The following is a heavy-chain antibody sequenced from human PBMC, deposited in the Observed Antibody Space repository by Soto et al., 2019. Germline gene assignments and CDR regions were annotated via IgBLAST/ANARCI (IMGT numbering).Heavy chain of an antibody. CDR2: IYHTVAT. Sequence: QVQLQESGPGLVRPSQTLSLTCTVSGASIISFGYYWTWIRQPPGKGLEWIGHIYHTVATYYNPSRESRVAMSVDTSNAHSTLKLSSVTAANTAVFYCARGAFVSLVRGVMGGNWFDPWGQGTLVTVSS. V-gene: IGHV4-30-4*01. J-gene: IGHJ5*02. CDR1: GASIISFGYY. D-gene: IGHD3-10*01. CDR3: ARGAFVSLVRGVMGGNWFDP.